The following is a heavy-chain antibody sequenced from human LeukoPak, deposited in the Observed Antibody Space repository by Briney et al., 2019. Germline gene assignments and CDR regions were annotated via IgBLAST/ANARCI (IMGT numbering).Heavy chain of an antibody. D-gene: IGHD1-26*01. Sequence: GGSLRLSCAASGFTFNIAWMSWVRQAPGKGLEWVGRIKSKSDGGTRDYAAPVKGRFTISKDDSKNTLYLQMNSLKTEDTAVYYCTTVGGCYYEGQYYFDSWGQGTLVTVSS. J-gene: IGHJ4*02. V-gene: IGHV3-15*01. CDR3: TTVGGCYYEGQYYFDS. CDR1: GFTFNIAW. CDR2: IKSKSDGGTR.